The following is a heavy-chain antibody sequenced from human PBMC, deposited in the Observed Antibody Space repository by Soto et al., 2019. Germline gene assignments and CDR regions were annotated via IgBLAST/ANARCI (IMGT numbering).Heavy chain of an antibody. Sequence: SETLSLTCTVSGGSINNYWWSWIRQAADKRLEWIGRLHSTGATNYNPSLRSRVTMSVDKSKNQFSLNLASVTAADTAVYYCARSGSGSGWLGGQGTLVTVSS. CDR1: GGSINNYW. CDR2: LHSTGAT. CDR3: ARSGSGSGWL. D-gene: IGHD6-19*01. J-gene: IGHJ4*02. V-gene: IGHV4-4*07.